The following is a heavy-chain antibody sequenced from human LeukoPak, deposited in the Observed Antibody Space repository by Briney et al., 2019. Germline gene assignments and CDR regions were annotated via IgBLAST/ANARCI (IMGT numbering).Heavy chain of an antibody. V-gene: IGHV4-59*01. J-gene: IGHJ3*02. CDR2: IYYSGST. CDR3: ARAPPLGGDYGGAFDI. D-gene: IGHD4-17*01. Sequence: SETLSLTRTVSGGSISSYYWSWIRQPPGKGLEWIGYIYYSGSTNYNPSLKSRVTISVDTSKNQFSLKLSSVTAADTAVYYCARAPPLGGDYGGAFDIWGQGTMVTVSS. CDR1: GGSISSYY.